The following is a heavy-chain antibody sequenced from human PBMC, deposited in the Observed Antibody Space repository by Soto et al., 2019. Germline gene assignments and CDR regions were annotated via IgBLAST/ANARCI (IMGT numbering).Heavy chain of an antibody. V-gene: IGHV4-31*03. CDR3: ATRTDYYYGSGSLGGMDV. J-gene: IGHJ6*02. Sequence: QVQLQESGPGLVKPSQTLSLTCTVSGGSISSGSYYWSWIRQLPGKGLEWIGYIYYSGSTYSNPSLKSRVTISVDTSKNQFSLKLNSVTAADTAVYYCATRTDYYYGSGSLGGMDVWGQGTTVTVSS. CDR1: GGSISSGSYY. CDR2: IYYSGST. D-gene: IGHD3-10*01.